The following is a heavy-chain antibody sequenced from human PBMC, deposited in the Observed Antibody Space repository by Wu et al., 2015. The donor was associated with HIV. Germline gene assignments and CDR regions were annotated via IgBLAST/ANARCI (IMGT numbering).Heavy chain of an antibody. CDR1: GYTFTSYG. CDR3: ARDSPITRGGSWYLFSVRAFDI. CDR2: ISAYNGNT. D-gene: IGHD6-13*01. J-gene: IGHJ3*02. V-gene: IGHV1-18*01. Sequence: QVQLVQSGAEVKKPGASVKVSCKASGYTFTSYGISWVRQAPGQGLEWMGWISAYNGNTNYAQKLQGRVTMTTDTSTSTAYMELRSLRSDDTAVYYCARDSPITRGGSWYLFSVRAFDIWGPRDNGHRLF.